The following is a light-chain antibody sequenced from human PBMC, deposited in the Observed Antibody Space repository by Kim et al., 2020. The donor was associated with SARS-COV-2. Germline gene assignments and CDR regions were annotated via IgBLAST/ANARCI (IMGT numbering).Light chain of an antibody. CDR1: QRVSNR. V-gene: IGKV3D-15*01. Sequence: LSGSPGERATLSCRASQRVSNRLAWYQQKPGQSPRLLIYDASTRATGIPARFSGSGSGTEFTLTISSLQSEDFAVYYCQQYNDWYTFGQGTKLEI. CDR2: DAS. J-gene: IGKJ2*01. CDR3: QQYNDWYT.